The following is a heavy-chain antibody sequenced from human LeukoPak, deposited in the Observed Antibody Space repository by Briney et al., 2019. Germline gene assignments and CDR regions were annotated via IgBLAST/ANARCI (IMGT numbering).Heavy chain of an antibody. CDR3: AREDARSNWNLLGYYYYGMDV. V-gene: IGHV1-69*13. D-gene: IGHD1-1*01. CDR2: IIPIFGTA. Sequence: SVKVSCKASGGTFSSYAISWVRQAPGQGLEWMGGIIPIFGTANYAQKFQGRVTITADESTSTAYMELSSLRSEDTAVYYCAREDARSNWNLLGYYYYGMDVWGQGTTVTVSS. J-gene: IGHJ6*02. CDR1: GGTFSSYA.